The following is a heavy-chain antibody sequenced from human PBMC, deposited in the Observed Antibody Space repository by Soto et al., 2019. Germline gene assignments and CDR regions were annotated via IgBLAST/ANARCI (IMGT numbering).Heavy chain of an antibody. CDR2: IYYSGST. CDR3: ARDRGQVLRYFDWSLWY. CDR1: GGSISSYY. V-gene: IGHV4-59*01. J-gene: IGHJ4*02. D-gene: IGHD3-9*01. Sequence: SETLSLTCTVSGGSISSYYWSWIRQPPGKGLEWIGYIYYSGSTNYNPSLKSRVTISVDTSKNQFSLKLSSVTAADTAVYYCARDRGQVLRYFDWSLWYWDQGPLVTVST.